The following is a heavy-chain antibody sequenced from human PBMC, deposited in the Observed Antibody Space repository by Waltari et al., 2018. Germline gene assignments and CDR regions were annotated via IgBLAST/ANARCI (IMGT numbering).Heavy chain of an antibody. D-gene: IGHD5-18*01. V-gene: IGHV4-59*12. CDR3: ATSGYSYPYYFDY. Sequence: QVQLQESGPGLVKPSETLSLTCAVSGGSFSSYWWSWIRQPPGKGLEWIGEINGNRGSTNYNPPLKSPVTISKDSSKNQFSLKLSSVTAADTAVYYCATSGYSYPYYFDYWGQGVLVTVSS. J-gene: IGHJ4*02. CDR1: GGSFSSYW. CDR2: INGNRGST.